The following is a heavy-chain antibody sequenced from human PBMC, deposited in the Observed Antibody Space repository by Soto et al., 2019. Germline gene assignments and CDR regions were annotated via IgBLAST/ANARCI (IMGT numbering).Heavy chain of an antibody. J-gene: IGHJ5*02. CDR3: ARVPAESSWFDX. D-gene: IGHD6-19*01. V-gene: IGHV4-59*01. Sequence: LSLTCTVSGGSIFSSYWTWIRQPPGKGLEWIGDVYYSGSTNYNPSLKIRITISVDTSKNQFSLNLSSVTAADTSVYYCARVPAESSWFDXWGQGTLVTVSX. CDR1: GGSIFSSY. CDR2: VYYSGST.